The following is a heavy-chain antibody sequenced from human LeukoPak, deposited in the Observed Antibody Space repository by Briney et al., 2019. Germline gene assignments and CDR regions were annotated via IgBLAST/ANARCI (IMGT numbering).Heavy chain of an antibody. J-gene: IGHJ4*02. CDR3: ARRPDYGGTPTFDY. CDR2: LYSDGST. V-gene: IGHV3-66*01. Sequence: GGSMRLSCVASGVTVSSNYMSWVRQAPGKGLEWVSVLYSDGSTYYADSVKGRFTISRDNSKNTLYLQMNSLRAEDTAVYFCARRPDYGGTPTFDYWGQGTLVTVSS. CDR1: GVTVSSNY. D-gene: IGHD4-23*01.